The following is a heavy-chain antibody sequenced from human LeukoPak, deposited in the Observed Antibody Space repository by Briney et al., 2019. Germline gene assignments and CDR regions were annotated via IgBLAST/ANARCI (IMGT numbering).Heavy chain of an antibody. V-gene: IGHV3-66*02. CDR1: GFTVSSNY. CDR2: IYSGGST. D-gene: IGHD6-6*01. Sequence: GGSLRLSCAPSGFTVSSNYMSWVRQAPGKGLEWVSVIYSGGSTYYADSVKGRFTISRDNSKNTLYLQMNSLRAEDTAVYYCARDIDSSSSHFDYWGQGTLVTVSS. CDR3: ARDIDSSSSHFDY. J-gene: IGHJ4*02.